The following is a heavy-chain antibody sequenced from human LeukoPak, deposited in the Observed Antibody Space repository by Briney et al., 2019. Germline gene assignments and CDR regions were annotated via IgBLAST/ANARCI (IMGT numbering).Heavy chain of an antibody. CDR1: GGSISSYY. J-gene: IGHJ4*02. Sequence: PSETLSLTCTVSGGSISSYYWSWIRQPAGKGLEWIGRIYTSGSTNYNASLKSRVSMSVDTSKNQFSLKLSSVTAADTAVFYCTRENSGSYREFDYWGQGTLVTVSS. V-gene: IGHV4-4*07. CDR3: TRENSGSYREFDY. CDR2: IYTSGST. D-gene: IGHD1-26*01.